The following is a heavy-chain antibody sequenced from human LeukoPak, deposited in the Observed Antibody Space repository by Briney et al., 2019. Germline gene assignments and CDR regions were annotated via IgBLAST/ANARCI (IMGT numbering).Heavy chain of an antibody. CDR1: GFTFRSYA. V-gene: IGHV3-23*01. D-gene: IGHD4-17*01. Sequence: GGSLRLSCAASGFTFRSYAVRWVRQAPGKGLEWVSAISGSGGSTYYADSVKGRFTISRDNSKNTLYLQMNSLRAEDTAVYYCAKVAFYDYGRDAFDIWGQGTMVTVSS. J-gene: IGHJ3*02. CDR3: AKVAFYDYGRDAFDI. CDR2: ISGSGGST.